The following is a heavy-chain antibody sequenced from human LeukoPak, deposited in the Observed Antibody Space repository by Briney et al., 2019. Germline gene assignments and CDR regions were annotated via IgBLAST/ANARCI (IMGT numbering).Heavy chain of an antibody. D-gene: IGHD5-12*01. CDR1: GYTFTSYG. Sequence: GASVKVSCKASGYTFTSYGISWVRQAPGQGLEWMGWISAYNGNTNYAQKLQGRVTMTTDTSTSTAYMDLRSLRSDDTTVYYCARAVVATKFDYWGQGTLVTVSS. CDR2: ISAYNGNT. CDR3: ARAVVATKFDY. J-gene: IGHJ4*02. V-gene: IGHV1-18*01.